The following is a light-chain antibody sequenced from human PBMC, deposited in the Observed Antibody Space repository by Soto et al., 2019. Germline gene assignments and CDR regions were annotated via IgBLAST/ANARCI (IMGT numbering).Light chain of an antibody. CDR1: QSISSY. CDR2: AAS. CDR3: QQSYNTPGT. J-gene: IGKJ2*01. Sequence: DIQMTQSPSSLSASVGDRVSITCRASQSISSYLNWYQQKPGKAPKLLINAASTLQSGVPSRFSGSGSGTDFTLTISSLQPEDFATYYCQQSYNTPGTFGQGTRLEIK. V-gene: IGKV1-39*01.